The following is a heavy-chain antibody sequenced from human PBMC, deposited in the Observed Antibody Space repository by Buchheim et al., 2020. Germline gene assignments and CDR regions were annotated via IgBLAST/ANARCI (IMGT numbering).Heavy chain of an antibody. D-gene: IGHD6-6*01. V-gene: IGHV5-51*01. Sequence: EVQLVQSGAEVKKPGESLKISCKASGYSFTNFWIAWVRQMPGKGLEWMGIIYPGDSGTRYSPSFQGQVTISADKSTSTAFLQWSSLKASDTALYYCARAYSSSSTYYYYGMDVWGQGTT. J-gene: IGHJ6*02. CDR2: IYPGDSGT. CDR1: GYSFTNFW. CDR3: ARAYSSSSTYYYYGMDV.